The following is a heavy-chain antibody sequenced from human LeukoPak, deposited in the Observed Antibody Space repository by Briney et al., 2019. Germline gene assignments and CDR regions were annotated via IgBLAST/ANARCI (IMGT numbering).Heavy chain of an antibody. D-gene: IGHD3-22*01. CDR3: ARADSSGYEHFDY. CDR2: IYYSGST. J-gene: IGHJ4*02. Sequence: PSETLSLTCTVSGDSLSSYYWSWIRQPPGKGLEWIGNIYYSGSTNYNPSLKSRVTISVDRSKNLFSLKLSSVTAADTAVYYCARADSSGYEHFDYWGQGTLVTVSS. CDR1: GDSLSSYY. V-gene: IGHV4-59*01.